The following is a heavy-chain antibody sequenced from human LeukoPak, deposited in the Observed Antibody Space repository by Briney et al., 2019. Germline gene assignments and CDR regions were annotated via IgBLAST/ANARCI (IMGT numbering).Heavy chain of an antibody. V-gene: IGHV4-39*07. Sequence: SETLSLTCTVSGGSISSSSYYWSWIRQPPGKGLEWIGEINHSGSTNYNPSLKSRVTISVDTSKNQFSLKLSSVTAADTAVYYCARGRQYQLTRRWFDPWGQGTLVTVSS. CDR3: ARGRQYQLTRRWFDP. J-gene: IGHJ5*02. CDR1: GGSISSSSYY. D-gene: IGHD2-2*01. CDR2: INHSGST.